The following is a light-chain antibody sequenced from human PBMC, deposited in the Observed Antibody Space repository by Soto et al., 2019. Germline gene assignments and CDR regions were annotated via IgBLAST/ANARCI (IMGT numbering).Light chain of an antibody. V-gene: IGLV1-47*01. Sequence: QSVLTQPPSASGTPGQRVAISCSGSRSNIGSNYVYWYQQLPGTAPKLLIYRNSQRPSGVPDRFSGFKSGTSASLAISGLRSEDEAEYYCATWDASLSGPVFGGGTKLTVL. J-gene: IGLJ2*01. CDR2: RNS. CDR3: ATWDASLSGPV. CDR1: RSNIGSNY.